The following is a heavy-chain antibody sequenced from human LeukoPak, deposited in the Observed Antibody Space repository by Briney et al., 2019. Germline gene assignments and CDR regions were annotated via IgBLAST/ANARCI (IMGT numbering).Heavy chain of an antibody. J-gene: IGHJ4*02. CDR1: GFTFSSYG. Sequence: PGGSLRLSCAASGFTFSSYGMHWVRQAPGKGLEWVAFIRYDGSNKYYADSVKGRFTISRDNSKNTLYLQMNSLRAEDTAVYYCAKEMGYSSSWYLDYWGQGTLVTVSS. D-gene: IGHD6-13*01. CDR3: AKEMGYSSSWYLDY. V-gene: IGHV3-30*02. CDR2: IRYDGSNK.